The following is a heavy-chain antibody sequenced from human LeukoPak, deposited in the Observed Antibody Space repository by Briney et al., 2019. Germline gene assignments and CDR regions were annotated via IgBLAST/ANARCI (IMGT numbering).Heavy chain of an antibody. D-gene: IGHD3-16*01. CDR2: ISGSGGST. V-gene: IGHV3-23*01. J-gene: IGHJ4*02. Sequence: GGSLRLSCAASGFTFSSYDMHWVRQAPGKGLEWVSGISGSGGSTYSADSVKGRFTISRDNSKNTVSLQMNSLGADDTAVYYCATSLAGGDYWGQGTLVTVSS. CDR1: GFTFSSYD. CDR3: ATSLAGGDY.